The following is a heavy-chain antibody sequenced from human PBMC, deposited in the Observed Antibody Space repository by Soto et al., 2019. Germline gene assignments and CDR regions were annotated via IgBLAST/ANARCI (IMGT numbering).Heavy chain of an antibody. D-gene: IGHD6-13*01. J-gene: IGHJ6*02. CDR3: ARHHGSPGSYFGMDV. Sequence: RGESLKISCKGSGYSFTSYWINWVRQMPGKGLEWMGIIYPGDSDTRYSPSFQGQVTISADKSSSTAYLQWRSLKASDTAMYYCARHHGSPGSYFGMDVWGQGTTVTVSS. V-gene: IGHV5-51*01. CDR1: GYSFTSYW. CDR2: IYPGDSDT.